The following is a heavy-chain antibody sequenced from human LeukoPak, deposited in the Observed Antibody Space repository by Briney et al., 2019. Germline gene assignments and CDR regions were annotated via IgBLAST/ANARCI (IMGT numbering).Heavy chain of an antibody. CDR2: IGGGGRST. V-gene: IGHV3-23*01. D-gene: IGHD6-13*01. J-gene: IGHJ4*02. Sequence: PGGSLRLSCAASGFTFSTYAMSWVRQAPGKGLEWVAAIGGGGRSTYYADSVKGRFTISRDNPKNTLHLQMNSLRAEDTAIYYCARGYSSSWYYWGQGTLVTVSS. CDR3: ARGYSSSWYY. CDR1: GFTFSTYA.